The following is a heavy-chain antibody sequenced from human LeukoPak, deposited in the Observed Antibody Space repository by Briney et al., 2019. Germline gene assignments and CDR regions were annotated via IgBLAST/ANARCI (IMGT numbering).Heavy chain of an antibody. CDR3: ARAASLAGVAGGLGFDY. J-gene: IGHJ4*02. CDR1: GASISGRY. CDR2: VYDNGYT. D-gene: IGHD5-12*01. V-gene: IGHV4-59*12. Sequence: PSETLSLTCTVSGASISGRYWSWIRQPPGKGLEWIGYVYDNGYTNYTPSLKSRVTMSIDTSKNHFYLKMNSLTAADTATYYCARAASLAGVAGGLGFDYWGQGILVTVSS.